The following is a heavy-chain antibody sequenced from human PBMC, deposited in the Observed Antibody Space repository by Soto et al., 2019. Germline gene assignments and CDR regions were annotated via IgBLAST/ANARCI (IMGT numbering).Heavy chain of an antibody. Sequence: PSETLSLTCAVYGGSFSGYYWSWIRQPPGKGLEWIGEINHSGSTNYNPSLKSRVTISVDTSKNQFSLKLSSVTAADRAVYYCARGTSAGRGGPYYYYCGMDVWGQGPTVTFSS. D-gene: IGHD3-10*01. CDR3: ARGTSAGRGGPYYYYCGMDV. CDR2: INHSGST. J-gene: IGHJ6*02. V-gene: IGHV4-34*01. CDR1: GGSFSGYY.